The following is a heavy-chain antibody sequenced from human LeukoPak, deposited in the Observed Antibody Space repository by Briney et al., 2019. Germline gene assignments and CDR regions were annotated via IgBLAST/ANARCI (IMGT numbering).Heavy chain of an antibody. D-gene: IGHD3-9*01. CDR1: GYTFTGYY. CDR2: INPNSGGT. CDR3: ARDYSRIYDILTGYWFDP. J-gene: IGHJ5*02. V-gene: IGHV1-2*02. Sequence: ASVKVSCKASGYTFTGYYMHWVRQAPGQGLEWMGWINPNSGGTNNAQKFQGRVTMTRDTSISTAYMELSRLKSDDTAVYYCARDYSRIYDILTGYWFDPWGQGTLVTVSS.